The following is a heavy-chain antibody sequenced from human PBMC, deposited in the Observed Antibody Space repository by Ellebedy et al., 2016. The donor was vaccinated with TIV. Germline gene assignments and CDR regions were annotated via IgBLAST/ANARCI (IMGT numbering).Heavy chain of an antibody. D-gene: IGHD6-13*01. Sequence: ASVKVSXXASGYTFTSYGISWVRQAPGQGLEWMGWISAYNGNTNYAQKLQGRVTMTTDTSTSTAYMELRSLRSDDTAVYYCARDDVRIAAAGTFRDYWGQGTLVTVSS. CDR1: GYTFTSYG. CDR3: ARDDVRIAAAGTFRDY. J-gene: IGHJ4*02. V-gene: IGHV1-18*01. CDR2: ISAYNGNT.